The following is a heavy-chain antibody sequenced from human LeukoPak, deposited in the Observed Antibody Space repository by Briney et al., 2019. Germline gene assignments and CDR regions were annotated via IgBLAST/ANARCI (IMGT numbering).Heavy chain of an antibody. CDR1: GFTFSSYE. J-gene: IGHJ4*02. CDR3: ARVQKDYYDSSGYLSY. V-gene: IGHV3-48*03. D-gene: IGHD3-22*01. CDR2: ISSSGSTI. Sequence: GGSLRLSCAASGFTFSSYEVNWVRQAPGKGLEWVSYISSSGSTIYYADSVKGRFTISRDNAKNSLYLQMNSLRAEDTAVYYCARVQKDYYDSSGYLSYWGQGTLVTVSS.